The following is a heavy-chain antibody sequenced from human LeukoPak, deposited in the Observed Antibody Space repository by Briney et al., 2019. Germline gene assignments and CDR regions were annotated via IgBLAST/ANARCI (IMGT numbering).Heavy chain of an antibody. CDR3: ASAGSSSDYYYFSAFDI. D-gene: IGHD3-22*01. CDR1: GYSFTSYW. J-gene: IGHJ3*02. CDR2: IYPGDSDT. V-gene: IGHV5-51*01. Sequence: HGESLKISCKGSGYSFTSYWIGWVRQMPGKGLEWMGIIYPGDSDTRYSPSFQGQVTISADKSISTAYLQWSSLKASDTAMYYCASAGSSSDYYYFSAFDIWGQGTMVTVSS.